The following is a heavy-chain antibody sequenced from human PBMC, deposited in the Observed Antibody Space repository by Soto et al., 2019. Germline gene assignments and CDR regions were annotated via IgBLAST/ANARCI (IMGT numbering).Heavy chain of an antibody. CDR1: GYILTGYS. V-gene: IGHV1-2*02. D-gene: IGHD5-12*01. J-gene: IGHJ6*02. Sequence: QVYLVQSGAEVRRPGASVKVSCTAFGYILTGYSLHWVRQAPGQGLEWMGWIDPNSGATNSAERFHGRVSMTRDTSISAAYLELSSLRSDDTAVYYGARGYVSSPNMELRFGMDVWGQGTTISVSS. CDR2: IDPNSGAT. CDR3: ARGYVSSPNMELRFGMDV.